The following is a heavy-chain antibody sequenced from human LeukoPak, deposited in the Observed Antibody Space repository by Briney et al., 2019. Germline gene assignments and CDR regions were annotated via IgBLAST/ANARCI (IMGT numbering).Heavy chain of an antibody. Sequence: GGSLRLSCAASGFTFSSYGMHWVRQAPGKGLEWVAFIRYDGSNNYYADSVKGRFTISRDNSKNTLYLQMNSLRAEDTAVYYCARDPYYYDSSGYSYFDYWGQGTLVTVSS. V-gene: IGHV3-30*02. CDR2: IRYDGSNN. CDR1: GFTFSSYG. D-gene: IGHD3-22*01. J-gene: IGHJ4*02. CDR3: ARDPYYYDSSGYSYFDY.